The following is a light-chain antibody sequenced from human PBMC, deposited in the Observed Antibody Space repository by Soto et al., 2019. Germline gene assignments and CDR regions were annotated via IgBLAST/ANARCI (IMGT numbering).Light chain of an antibody. J-gene: IGLJ3*02. CDR1: SSDVGGYNY. CDR2: EVS. CDR3: TSYTSSSTLV. Sequence: QSVLSQPASVSGSPGQSITISCTGTSSDVGGYNYVSWYQQHPGKAPKLMIYEVSNRPSGVSNRFSGSKSGNTASLTISGGQAEDEADYYCTSYTSSSTLVFGGGTKLTVL. V-gene: IGLV2-14*01.